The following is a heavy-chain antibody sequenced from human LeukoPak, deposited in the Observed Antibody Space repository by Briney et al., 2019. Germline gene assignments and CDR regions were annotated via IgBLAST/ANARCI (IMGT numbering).Heavy chain of an antibody. Sequence: PSQTLSLTCTVSGGSISSGSYYWSWIRQPAGKGLEWIGRIYTGGSTNYNPSLKSRVTISVDTSKNQFSLKLSSVTAADTAVYYCARVSGSCLDYWGQGTLVTVSS. CDR1: GGSISSGSYY. CDR3: ARVSGSCLDY. J-gene: IGHJ4*02. CDR2: IYTGGST. V-gene: IGHV4-61*02. D-gene: IGHD1-26*01.